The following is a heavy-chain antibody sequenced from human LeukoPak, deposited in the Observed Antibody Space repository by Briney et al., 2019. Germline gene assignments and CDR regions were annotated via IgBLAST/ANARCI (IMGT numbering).Heavy chain of an antibody. J-gene: IGHJ4*02. V-gene: IGHV3-30*02. CDR3: AKDRILFLVVTAIGVDY. CDR2: IRYDGSNK. D-gene: IGHD2-21*02. Sequence: GGSLRLSCAASGFTFSSYGMHWVRQAPGKGLEWVAFIRYDGSNKYYADSVKGRFTISRDNSKNTLYLQMNSLRAEDTAVYYCAKDRILFLVVTAIGVDYWGQGTLVTVSS. CDR1: GFTFSSYG.